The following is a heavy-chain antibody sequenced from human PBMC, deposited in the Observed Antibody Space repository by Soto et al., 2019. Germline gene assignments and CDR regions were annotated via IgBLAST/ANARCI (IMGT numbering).Heavy chain of an antibody. J-gene: IGHJ4*02. V-gene: IGHV3-30-3*01. Sequence: QVQLVESGGGVVQPGRSLRLSCAASGFTFSSYAMHWVRQAPGKGLEWVAVISYDGSNKYYADSVKGRCTISRDNSKNTLYLQMNSLRAEDTAVYYCARTQPRDYWGQGTLVTVSS. CDR2: ISYDGSNK. CDR1: GFTFSSYA. CDR3: ARTQPRDY.